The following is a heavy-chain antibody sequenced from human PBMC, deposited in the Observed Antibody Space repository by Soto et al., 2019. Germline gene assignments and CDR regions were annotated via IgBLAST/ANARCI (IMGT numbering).Heavy chain of an antibody. V-gene: IGHV1-69*12. D-gene: IGHD3-22*01. Sequence: QVQLVQSGAEVKKPGSSVKVSCKASGGTFSSYAISWVRQAPGQGLEWMGGIIPIFGTANYAQEFQGRVTITADESRTTAYMELSSLRSEDTAVYYCARPTRFYYDSSGQSAWFDPWGQGTLVTVSS. CDR2: IIPIFGTA. CDR3: ARPTRFYYDSSGQSAWFDP. J-gene: IGHJ5*02. CDR1: GGTFSSYA.